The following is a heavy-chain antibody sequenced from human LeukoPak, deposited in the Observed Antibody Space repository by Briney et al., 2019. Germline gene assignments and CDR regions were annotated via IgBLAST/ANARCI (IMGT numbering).Heavy chain of an antibody. J-gene: IGHJ3*02. CDR3: ARYKTIGYCSSTSCAQNAFDI. CDR2: IYYSGST. Sequence: SETLSLTCTVSGGSISSSSYYWGWIRQPPGKGREWIGSIYYSGSTYYNPSLKSRVTTSVDTSKNQFSLKLSSVTAADTAVYYCARYKTIGYCSSTSCAQNAFDIWGQGTMVTVSS. CDR1: GGSISSSSYY. V-gene: IGHV4-39*01. D-gene: IGHD2-2*01.